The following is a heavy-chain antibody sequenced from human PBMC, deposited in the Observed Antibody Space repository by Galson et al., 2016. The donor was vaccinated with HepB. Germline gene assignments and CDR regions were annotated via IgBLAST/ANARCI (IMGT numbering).Heavy chain of an antibody. CDR2: IVPIFGTP. CDR3: ARGAGNYFYYYGFDV. D-gene: IGHD6-19*01. CDR1: GGTFSSYA. V-gene: IGHV1-69*05. Sequence: SVKVSCKASGGTFSSYAISWVRQAPGQGLEWMGGIVPIFGTPNYAQKFQGRGTITTDESTSTAYMELSSLRSEDTAVYYCARGAGNYFYYYGFDVWGQGTTVTVSS. J-gene: IGHJ6*02.